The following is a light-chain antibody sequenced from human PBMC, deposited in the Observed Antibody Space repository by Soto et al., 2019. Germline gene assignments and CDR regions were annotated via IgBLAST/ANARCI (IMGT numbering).Light chain of an antibody. CDR1: QSVSNHH. CDR2: GAS. J-gene: IGKJ1*01. CDR3: QQYGSSGT. V-gene: IGKV3-20*01. Sequence: EIVLTPSPGTPSLSPGERATLSCRARQSVSNHHLAWYPQKPGQAPRPLLYGASNRATGIPDRFSGRGSGTDFTLTISRLEPEDFAVYYCQQYGSSGTFGQGTKVDIK.